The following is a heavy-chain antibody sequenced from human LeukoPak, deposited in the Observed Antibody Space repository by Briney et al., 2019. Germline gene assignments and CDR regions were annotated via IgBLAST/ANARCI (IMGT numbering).Heavy chain of an antibody. Sequence: SETLSLTCSVSGGSISSSTYYWGWIRQPPGKGLEWIGETNHSGSTNYNPSLKSRVTISVDTSRNQFSLKLSSVTAADTAVYYCARGPSPHNWFDPWGQGTLVTVSS. CDR2: TNHSGST. J-gene: IGHJ5*02. CDR3: ARGPSPHNWFDP. D-gene: IGHD6-6*01. V-gene: IGHV4-39*07. CDR1: GGSISSSTYY.